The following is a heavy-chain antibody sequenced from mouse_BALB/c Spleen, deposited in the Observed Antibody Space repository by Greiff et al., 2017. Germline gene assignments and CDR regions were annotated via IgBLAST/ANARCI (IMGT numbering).Heavy chain of an antibody. Sequence: QVQLKESGPGLVQPSQSLSITCTVSGFSLTSYGVHWVRQSPGKGLEWLGVIWSGGSTDYNAAFISRLSISKDNSKSQVFFKMNSLQANDTAIYYCARRGLRRGNYYAMDYWGQGTSVTVSS. CDR1: GFSLTSYG. CDR2: IWSGGST. D-gene: IGHD2-4*01. J-gene: IGHJ4*01. V-gene: IGHV2-2*02. CDR3: ARRGLRRGNYYAMDY.